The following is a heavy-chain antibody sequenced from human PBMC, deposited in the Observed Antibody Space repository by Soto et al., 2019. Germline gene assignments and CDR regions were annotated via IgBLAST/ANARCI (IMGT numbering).Heavy chain of an antibody. J-gene: IGHJ4*02. CDR2: ISGSGGST. Sequence: EVPLLESGGGLVQPGGSLRLSCAASGFTFSSYAMSWVRQAPGKGLEWVSNISGSGGSTYYADSVKGRFTISRDNCKSTLYLQINSLRAEDTAAYYCRKTMYYYDSGGYQWGQGTLVTVTS. D-gene: IGHD3-22*01. V-gene: IGHV3-23*01. CDR1: GFTFSSYA. CDR3: RKTMYYYDSGGYQ.